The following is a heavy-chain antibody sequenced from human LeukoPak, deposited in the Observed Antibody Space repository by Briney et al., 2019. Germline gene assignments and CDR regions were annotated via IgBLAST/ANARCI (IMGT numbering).Heavy chain of an antibody. D-gene: IGHD5-18*01. J-gene: IGHJ4*02. CDR2: ISYSGST. V-gene: IGHV4-59*01. CDR1: GGSISSYY. Sequence: PSETLSLTCTVSGGSISSYYWSWIRQPPGKGLEWIGYISYSGSTNYNPSLKSRVTISVDTSKNQFSLKLSSVTAADTAIYYCARSRWIRSYFDYWGQGTLVTVSS. CDR3: ARSRWIRSYFDY.